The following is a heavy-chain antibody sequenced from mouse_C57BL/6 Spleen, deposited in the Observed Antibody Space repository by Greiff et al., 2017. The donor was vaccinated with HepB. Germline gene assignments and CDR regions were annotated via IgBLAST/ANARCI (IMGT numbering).Heavy chain of an antibody. Sequence: EVQRVESGPGLVKPSQSLSLTCSVTGYSITSGYYWNWIRQFPGNKLEWMGYISYDGSNNYNPSLKNRISITRENFKNQFFLKLNSVTTEDTATYYCASIHYYGSSSHWYFDVWGTGTTVTVSS. CDR2: ISYDGSN. V-gene: IGHV3-6*01. J-gene: IGHJ1*03. CDR1: GYSITSGYY. CDR3: ASIHYYGSSSHWYFDV. D-gene: IGHD1-1*01.